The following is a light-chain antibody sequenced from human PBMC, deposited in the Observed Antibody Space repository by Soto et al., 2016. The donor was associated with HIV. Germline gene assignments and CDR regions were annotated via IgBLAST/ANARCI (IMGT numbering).Light chain of an antibody. J-gene: IGKJ2*01. CDR2: AAS. CDR1: QSISSN. Sequence: DIQMTQSPSSLSASVGDRVTITCRASQSISSNLNWYQQKPGKPPSLLIYAASSLQSRVPSRFGGSGSGADFTLTISSLQPEDFATYYCQQSYTTPRTFGQGTKLEIK. CDR3: QQSYTTPRT. V-gene: IGKV1-39*01.